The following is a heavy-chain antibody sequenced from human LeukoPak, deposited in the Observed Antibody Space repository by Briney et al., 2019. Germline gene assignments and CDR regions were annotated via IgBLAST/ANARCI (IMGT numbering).Heavy chain of an antibody. CDR2: IRDDGSNK. CDR1: GFTFSTYG. J-gene: IGHJ6*03. Sequence: GGSLRLSCAASGFTFSTYGMHWVRQAPGKGLEWVAFIRDDGSNKYYGDSVKGRVTISRDNSKNTLYLQMNSLRAEDTAVYYCAKDPGEVARGYYMDVWGKGTMVTVSS. CDR3: AKDPGEVARGYYMDV. V-gene: IGHV3-30*02. D-gene: IGHD3-10*01.